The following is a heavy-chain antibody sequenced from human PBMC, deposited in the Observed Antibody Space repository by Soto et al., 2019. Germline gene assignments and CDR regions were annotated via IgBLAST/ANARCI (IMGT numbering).Heavy chain of an antibody. CDR3: ARITGTHDY. J-gene: IGHJ4*02. CDR1: GGSFSGYY. CDR2: INHSGST. Sequence: SETLSLTCAVYGGSFSGYYWSWIRQPPGKGLEWIGEINHSGSTNYNPSLKSRVTISVDTSKNQFSLKLSSVTAADTAVYYCARITGTHDYWGQGTLVTVSS. V-gene: IGHV4-34*01. D-gene: IGHD1-7*01.